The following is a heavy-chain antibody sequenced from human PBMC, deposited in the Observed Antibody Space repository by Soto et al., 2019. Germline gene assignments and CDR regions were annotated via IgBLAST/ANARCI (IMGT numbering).Heavy chain of an antibody. Sequence: EVQLLESGGGLVQPGGSLRLYCAASGFTFSSYAMSWVRQAPGKGLEWVSAISGSGGSTYYADSVKGRFTISRDNSKNTLYLQMNSLRAEDTAVYYCAKASYYDFWSGYFDYWVQGTLVTVSS. CDR3: AKASYYDFWSGYFDY. J-gene: IGHJ4*02. V-gene: IGHV3-23*01. CDR1: GFTFSSYA. CDR2: ISGSGGST. D-gene: IGHD3-3*01.